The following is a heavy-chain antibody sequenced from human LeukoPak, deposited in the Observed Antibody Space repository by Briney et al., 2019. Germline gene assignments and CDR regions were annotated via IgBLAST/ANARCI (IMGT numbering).Heavy chain of an antibody. J-gene: IGHJ4*02. CDR1: GFTFSSYA. CDR2: ISGSGGST. D-gene: IGHD3-3*01. CDR3: AKDKTHDFWSGAFFDY. Sequence: PGGSLRLSCAASGFTFSSYAMSWVRQAPGKGLEWVSAISGSGGSTYYADSVKGRFTISRDNSKKTLYLQMNSLRAEDMAVYYCAKDKTHDFWSGAFFDYWGQGTLVTVSS. V-gene: IGHV3-23*01.